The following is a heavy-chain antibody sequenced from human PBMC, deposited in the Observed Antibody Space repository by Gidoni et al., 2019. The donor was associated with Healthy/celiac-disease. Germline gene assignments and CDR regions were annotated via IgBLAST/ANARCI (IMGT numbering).Heavy chain of an antibody. Sequence: EVQLVESGGGLVQPGGSLRLLCAASGFTFSRYRMHWVRHAPGKGLVWVSRINRDGSRTSYADSVKGRFTISRDNAKNTLYLQMNSLRAEDTAVYYCARANYDILTGYSDGMDVWGQGTTVTVSS. D-gene: IGHD3-9*01. CDR3: ARANYDILTGYSDGMDV. V-gene: IGHV3-74*01. CDR2: INRDGSRT. CDR1: GFTFSRYR. J-gene: IGHJ6*02.